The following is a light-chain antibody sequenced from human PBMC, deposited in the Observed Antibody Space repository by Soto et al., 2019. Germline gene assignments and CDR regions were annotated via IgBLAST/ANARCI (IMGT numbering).Light chain of an antibody. J-gene: IGLJ2*01. CDR2: GVN. CDR1: SSDVGGYNY. CDR3: SSFAGSNNLL. V-gene: IGLV2-8*01. Sequence: QSVLTQPPSASGSPGQSVTISCTGTSSDVGGYNYVSWYQQHPGKAPKLMIYGVNKRPSGVPDRFSGSKSGNTASLTVSGLQAEDEADYYCSSFAGSNNLLFGGGTKLTVL.